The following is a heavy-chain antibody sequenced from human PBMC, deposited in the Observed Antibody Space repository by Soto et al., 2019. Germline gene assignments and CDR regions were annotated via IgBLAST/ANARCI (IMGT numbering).Heavy chain of an antibody. Sequence: GSLRLSCAASGFTFSSYAMHWVRQAPGKGLEWVAVISYDGSNKYYADSVKGRFTISRDNSKNTLYLQMNSLRAEDTAVYYCASLHYYDSSGYYYDLPYYFDYWGQGTLVTVSS. J-gene: IGHJ4*02. D-gene: IGHD3-22*01. CDR3: ASLHYYDSSGYYYDLPYYFDY. CDR2: ISYDGSNK. V-gene: IGHV3-30-3*01. CDR1: GFTFSSYA.